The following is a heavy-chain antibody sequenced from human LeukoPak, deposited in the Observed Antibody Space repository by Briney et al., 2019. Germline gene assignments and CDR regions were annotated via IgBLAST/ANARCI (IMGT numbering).Heavy chain of an antibody. J-gene: IGHJ4*02. CDR3: AYGYSYGPTAPPFDY. CDR1: GFTFSSYS. D-gene: IGHD5-18*01. V-gene: IGHV3-21*01. CDR2: ISSSSSYI. Sequence: GGSLRLSCAASGFTFSSYSMNWVRQAPGKGLEWVSSISSSSSYIYYADSVKGRFTISRDNAKNSLYLQMNSLRAEDTAVYYCAYGYSYGPTAPPFDYWGQGTLVTVSS.